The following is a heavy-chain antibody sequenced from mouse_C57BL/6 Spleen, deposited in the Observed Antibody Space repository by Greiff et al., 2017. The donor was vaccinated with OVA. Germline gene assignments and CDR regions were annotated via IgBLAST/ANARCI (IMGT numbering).Heavy chain of an antibody. CDR3: ARNYYGSSYFDY. D-gene: IGHD1-1*01. CDR2: ISSGSSTI. CDR1: GFTFSDYG. Sequence: DVKLVESGGGLVKPGGSLKLSCAASGFTFSDYGMHWVRQAPEKGLEWVAYISSGSSTIYYADTVKGRFTISRDNAKNTLFLQMTSLRSEDTAMYYCARNYYGSSYFDYRGQGTTLTVSS. V-gene: IGHV5-17*01. J-gene: IGHJ2*01.